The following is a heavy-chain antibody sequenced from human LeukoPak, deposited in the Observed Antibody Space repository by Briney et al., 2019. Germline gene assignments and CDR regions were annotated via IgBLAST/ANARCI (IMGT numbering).Heavy chain of an antibody. D-gene: IGHD4-17*01. Sequence: SETLSLTCTVSGYSISSGYYWGWIRQPPGKGLEWIGSIHHSGSSYYNPSLKSRVTISADTSKNQFSLKLSSVTAADTAVFYCARAEYGEAPFDYWGQGTLVTVPS. CDR3: ARAEYGEAPFDY. CDR1: GYSISSGYY. J-gene: IGHJ4*02. CDR2: IHHSGSS. V-gene: IGHV4-38-2*02.